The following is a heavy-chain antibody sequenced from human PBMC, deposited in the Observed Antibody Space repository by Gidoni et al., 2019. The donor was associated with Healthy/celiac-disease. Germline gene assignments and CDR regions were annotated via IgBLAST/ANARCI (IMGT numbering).Heavy chain of an antibody. CDR2: IIPIFGTA. Sequence: QVQLVQSGAEVKKPGSSVKVSCKASVGTFSSYAIRWVRQAPGQGLEWMGGIIPIFGTANYAQKFQGRVTITADESTSTAYMELSSLRSEDTAVYYCASEYSGTPRPYYYGMDVWGQGTTVTVSS. J-gene: IGHJ6*02. V-gene: IGHV1-69*01. CDR3: ASEYSGTPRPYYYGMDV. CDR1: VGTFSSYA. D-gene: IGHD1-26*01.